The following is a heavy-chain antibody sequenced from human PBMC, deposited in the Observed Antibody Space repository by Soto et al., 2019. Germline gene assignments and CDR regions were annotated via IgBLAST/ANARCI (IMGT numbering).Heavy chain of an antibody. CDR1: RFIFSSYG. Sequence: GGSLRLSCAASRFIFSSYGMHWVRQAPGKGLGWVAVISNDGSNEYYADSVKGRFTISRDNSKNTLYLQMNSLRAEDTAVYYCARDAAAGTGYYSMDVWGQGTTVTVSS. D-gene: IGHD6-13*01. V-gene: IGHV3-30*03. CDR2: ISNDGSNE. CDR3: ARDAAAGTGYYSMDV. J-gene: IGHJ6*02.